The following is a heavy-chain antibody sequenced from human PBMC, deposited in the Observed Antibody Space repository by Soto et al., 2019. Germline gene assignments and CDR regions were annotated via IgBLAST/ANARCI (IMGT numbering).Heavy chain of an antibody. CDR1: GGSLSSYY. CDR2: VYSSGST. V-gene: IGHV4-59*01. J-gene: IGHJ4*02. CDR3: ARGRIGYYGRRYEDS. Sequence: QVQLNESGPGLVMPSETLSLTCTVSGGSLSSYYWNWIRQPPGQGLEWIGYVYSSGSTIYNPSLESRVTISVDTSKNQFSLKMSSVTAADTAIYYCARGRIGYYGRRYEDSWGQGTLVTVSS. D-gene: IGHD1-26*01.